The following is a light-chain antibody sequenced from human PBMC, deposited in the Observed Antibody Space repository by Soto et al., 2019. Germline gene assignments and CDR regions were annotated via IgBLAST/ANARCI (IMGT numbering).Light chain of an antibody. CDR1: QNIGDNY. CDR2: DAS. CDR3: QQFGRSPRFT. V-gene: IGKV3-20*01. J-gene: IGKJ3*01. Sequence: IVLTQSPGTLSLSPGDRATLSCRASQNIGDNYLAWYQQKPGQAPRLLIYDASRRATGIPERFSGSGSGTDFTLTINRLEPGDFAVYYCQQFGRSPRFTFGPGTKVDIK.